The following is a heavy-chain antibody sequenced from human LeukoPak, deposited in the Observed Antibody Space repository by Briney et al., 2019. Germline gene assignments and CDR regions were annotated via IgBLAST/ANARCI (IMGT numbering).Heavy chain of an antibody. J-gene: IGHJ4*02. CDR1: GGSISSSSYY. D-gene: IGHD2-2*02. Sequence: NPSETLSLTCTVSGGSISSSSYYWGWIRQPPGKGLEWIGGIYYSGSTYYNPSLKSRVTISVDTSKNQFSLKLSSVTAADTAVYYCASIRGHYFDYWGQGTLVTVSS. V-gene: IGHV4-39*01. CDR3: ASIRGHYFDY. CDR2: IYYSGST.